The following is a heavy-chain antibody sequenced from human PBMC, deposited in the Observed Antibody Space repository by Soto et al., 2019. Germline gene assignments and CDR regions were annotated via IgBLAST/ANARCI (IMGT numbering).Heavy chain of an antibody. CDR1: GDNVSSKSAA. CDR3: ARLAPGGSGGGGDY. D-gene: IGHD6-25*01. CDR2: TYYRSKWYN. Sequence: SQTLSLTCAVSGDNVSSKSAAWHWIGQSPSRGLEWLGRTYYRSKWYNDYALSVKSRITSHPDTSKNQFSLQLNPATPEDTAVYYCARLAPGGSGGGGDYWGQGTPVTVAS. J-gene: IGHJ4*02. V-gene: IGHV6-1*01.